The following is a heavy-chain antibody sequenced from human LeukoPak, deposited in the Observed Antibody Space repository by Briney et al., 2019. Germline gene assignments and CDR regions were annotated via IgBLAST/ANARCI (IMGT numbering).Heavy chain of an antibody. D-gene: IGHD3-10*01. V-gene: IGHV3-21*01. CDR3: VGPDSQFDC. CDR2: ISANSLHI. CDR1: GFTFSSYW. J-gene: IGHJ4*02. Sequence: GGSLRLSCAASGFTFSSYWMHWVRQAPGKGLEWVSSISANSLHIFYADSVKGRFTISRDNAKNSLYLQMNNLRVEDTAVYYCVGPDSQFDCWGQGTLVTVSS.